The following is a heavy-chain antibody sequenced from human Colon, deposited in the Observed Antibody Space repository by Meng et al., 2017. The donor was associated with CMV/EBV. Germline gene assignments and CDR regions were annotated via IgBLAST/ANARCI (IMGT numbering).Heavy chain of an antibody. J-gene: IGHJ4*02. CDR1: GFIFEDYA. D-gene: IGHD5-18*01. CDR3: AREGYSNFDH. Sequence: GGSLRLSCAASGFIFEDYAMHWVRQAPGKGLEWVAFIGSDGTIKRYADSVKGRLTISRDNSKNTLWLQMDSLRPEDTALYYCAREGYSNFDHWGQGTLVTVSS. CDR2: IGSDGTIK. V-gene: IGHV3-30*02.